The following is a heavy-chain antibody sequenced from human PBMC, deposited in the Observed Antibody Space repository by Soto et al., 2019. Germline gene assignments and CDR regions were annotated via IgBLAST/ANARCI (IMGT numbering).Heavy chain of an antibody. D-gene: IGHD2-15*01. V-gene: IGHV4-31*03. Sequence: QVQLQESGPGLVKPSQTLSLTCTVSGGSISSGGYYWSWIRQHPGKGLEWIGYIYYSGSTYYNPSLKSRVTILVDTYKNQFSLKLSSVTAADTAVYYCARGTGIVVVVAATPSAFDIWGQGTMVTVSS. CDR3: ARGTGIVVVVAATPSAFDI. CDR1: GGSISSGGYY. J-gene: IGHJ3*02. CDR2: IYYSGST.